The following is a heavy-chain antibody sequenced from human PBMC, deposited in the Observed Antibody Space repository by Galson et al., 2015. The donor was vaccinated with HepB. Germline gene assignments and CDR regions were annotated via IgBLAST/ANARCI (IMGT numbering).Heavy chain of an antibody. CDR2: IWYDGSNK. Sequence: SLRLSFAASGFTFSSSFIHWVRQAPGKGLEWVAVIWYDGSNKYYADSVKGRFTISRDNSKNTLYLQMNSLRAEDTAVYYCARGGSWSLPPYYYMDVWGKGTTVTVSS. D-gene: IGHD6-13*01. CDR3: ARGGSWSLPPYYYMDV. CDR1: GFTFSSSF. J-gene: IGHJ6*03. V-gene: IGHV3-33*01.